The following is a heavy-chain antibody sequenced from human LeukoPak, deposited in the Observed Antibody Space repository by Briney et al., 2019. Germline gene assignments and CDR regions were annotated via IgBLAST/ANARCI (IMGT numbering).Heavy chain of an antibody. CDR2: IYYSGST. CDR1: GGSISSYY. CDR3: ARDCWGSYYYYYGMDV. Sequence: SETLSLTCTVSGGSISSYYWNWIRQSPGKGLEWIGSIYYSGSTYYNPSLKSRVTISVDTSKNQFSLKLSSVTAADTAVYYCARDCWGSYYYYYGMDVWGQGTTVTVSS. J-gene: IGHJ6*02. V-gene: IGHV4-39*07. D-gene: IGHD7-27*01.